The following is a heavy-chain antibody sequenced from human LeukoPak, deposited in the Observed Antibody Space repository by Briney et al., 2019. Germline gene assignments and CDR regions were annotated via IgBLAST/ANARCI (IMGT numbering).Heavy chain of an antibody. CDR1: GFTFSSYS. D-gene: IGHD3-3*01. CDR3: ASAPYYDFWSAYYMDY. J-gene: IGHJ4*02. CDR2: ISSSSSYI. Sequence: GGSLRLSCTASGFTFSSYSMNWVRQAPGKGLEWVSSISSSSSYIYYADSVKGRFTISRDNAKNSLYLQMNSLRAEDTAVYYCASAPYYDFWSAYYMDYWGQGTLVTVSS. V-gene: IGHV3-21*01.